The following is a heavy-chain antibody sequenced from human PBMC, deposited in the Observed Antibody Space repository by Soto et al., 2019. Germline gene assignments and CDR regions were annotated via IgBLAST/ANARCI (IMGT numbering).Heavy chain of an antibody. V-gene: IGHV4-59*01. CDR2: IYYSGST. CDR1: GGSISSYY. D-gene: IGHD5-12*01. CDR3: ASFGDDSGYDY. Sequence: PSETLYLTCTVSGGSISSYYWSWIRQPPGKELEWIGYIYYSGSTNYNPSLKSRVTISVDTSKNQFSLKLSSVTAVDTAVYYCASFGDDSGYDYWGQGTLVTVSS. J-gene: IGHJ4*02.